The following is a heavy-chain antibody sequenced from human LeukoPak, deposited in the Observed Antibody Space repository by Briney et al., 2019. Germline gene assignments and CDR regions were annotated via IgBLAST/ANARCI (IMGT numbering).Heavy chain of an antibody. CDR1: GFTFSNAW. CDR3: AAVSDDYGDSSFDF. CDR2: IKSKTDGGTT. J-gene: IGHJ4*02. Sequence: PGGSLRLSCAASGFTFSNAWMSWVRQPPGKGLEWVGRIKSKTDGGTTDYAEPVKGRFTISRDDSKNTLCLQMNFLKTEDTALYYCAAVSDDYGDSSFDFWGQGTLVTVSS. D-gene: IGHD4-17*01. V-gene: IGHV3-15*01.